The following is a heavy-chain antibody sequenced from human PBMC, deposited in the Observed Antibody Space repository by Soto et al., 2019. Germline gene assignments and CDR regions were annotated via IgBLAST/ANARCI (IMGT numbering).Heavy chain of an antibody. CDR3: AREGPPTLN. CDR2: ISGYNGNT. CDR1: GYTFTSYY. J-gene: IGHJ4*02. Sequence: QVQLVQSGAEVKKPGASVKVSCKASGYTFTSYYISWVRQAPGQGLEWMGWISGYNGNTNYAQKLQGRVTMPTDTSASTAYMELRRLRSEDTAVYYWAREGPPTLNWGQGTLFTVAS. V-gene: IGHV1-18*01.